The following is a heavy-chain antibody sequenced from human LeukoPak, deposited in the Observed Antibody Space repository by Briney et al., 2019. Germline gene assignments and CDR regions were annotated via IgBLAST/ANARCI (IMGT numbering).Heavy chain of an antibody. CDR2: IIPILGIA. V-gene: IGHV1-69*04. D-gene: IGHD3-22*01. J-gene: IGHJ4*02. CDR1: GGTFSSYA. CDR3: ARDRGRQQCYYDSSGYYYY. Sequence: SVKVSCKASGGTFSSYAISWVRQAPGQGLEWMGRIIPILGIANYAQKFQGRVTITADKSTSTAYMELSSLRSEDTAVYYCARDRGRQQCYYDSSGYYYYWGQGTLVTDSS.